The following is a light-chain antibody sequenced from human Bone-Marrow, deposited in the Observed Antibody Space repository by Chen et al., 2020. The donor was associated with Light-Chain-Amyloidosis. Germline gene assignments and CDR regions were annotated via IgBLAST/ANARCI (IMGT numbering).Light chain of an antibody. CDR3: SSWDDSLSDRV. J-gene: IGLJ3*02. CDR2: RSN. CDR1: SSNIGNNY. V-gene: IGLV1-47*01. Sequence: QSVLTQPPSSSGTPGQRVTISCSGSSSNIGNNYVYWYQHLPGTAPKLLIYRSNQRPAGVPDRFSGSQSDTSASLVISGLRSENEADYYCSSWDDSLSDRVFGGGTKLTVL.